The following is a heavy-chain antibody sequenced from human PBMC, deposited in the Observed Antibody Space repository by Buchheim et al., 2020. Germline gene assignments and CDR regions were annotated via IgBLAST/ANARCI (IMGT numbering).Heavy chain of an antibody. CDR1: GFTFSSYG. V-gene: IGHV3-33*01. D-gene: IGHD1-14*01. CDR3: ARVQYRAHDYYYYGMDV. CDR2: IWYDGSNK. Sequence: QVQLVESGGGVVQPGRSLRLSCAASGFTFSSYGMHWVRQAPGKGLEWVAVIWYDGSNKYYADSVKGRFTISRDNSKNTLSLQMNSLRAEDTAVYYCARVQYRAHDYYYYGMDVWGQGTT. J-gene: IGHJ6*02.